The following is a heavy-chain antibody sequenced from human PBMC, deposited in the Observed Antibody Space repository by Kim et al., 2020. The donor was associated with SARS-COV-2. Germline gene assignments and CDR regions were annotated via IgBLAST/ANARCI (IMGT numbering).Heavy chain of an antibody. CDR2: IDPSDSYT. V-gene: IGHV5-10-1*01. Sequence: GESLKISCKGSGYSFTSYWISWVRQMPGKGLEWMGRIDPSDSYTNYSPSFQGHVTISADKSISTAYLQWSSLKASDTAMYYCARRSGLDDYYDSSGYIIDYWGQGTLVTVSS. CDR1: GYSFTSYW. D-gene: IGHD3-22*01. CDR3: ARRSGLDDYYDSSGYIIDY. J-gene: IGHJ4*02.